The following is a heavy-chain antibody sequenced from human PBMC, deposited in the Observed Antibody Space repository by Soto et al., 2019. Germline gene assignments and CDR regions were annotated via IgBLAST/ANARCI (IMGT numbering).Heavy chain of an antibody. Sequence: QITLKESGPTLVRPTQTLTLTCTFFGFSLSSTAVGVGRIRQAPGQAPEWLALMYWNDDNHYSPPLKSKLTLTKDTSNNQVVLTMTIVDPVDTATYYCAHGSGWLFDQWGQGTLVTVTS. CDR2: MYWNDDN. CDR1: GFSLSSTAVG. D-gene: IGHD3-22*01. CDR3: AHGSGWLFDQ. V-gene: IGHV2-5*01. J-gene: IGHJ4*02.